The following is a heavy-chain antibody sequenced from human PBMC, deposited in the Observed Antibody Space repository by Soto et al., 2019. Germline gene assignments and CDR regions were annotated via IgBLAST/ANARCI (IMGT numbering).Heavy chain of an antibody. Sequence: SETLSLTCTVSGGSISSGGYYWSWIRQHPGKGLEWIGYIYYSGSTYYNPSLKSRATISVDTSKNQFSLKLSSVTAADTAVYYCARDEGVLRSADRSGGSCYSDAFDIWGQGTMVTVSS. V-gene: IGHV4-31*03. CDR1: GGSISSGGYY. J-gene: IGHJ3*02. CDR3: ARDEGVLRSADRSGGSCYSDAFDI. D-gene: IGHD2-15*01. CDR2: IYYSGST.